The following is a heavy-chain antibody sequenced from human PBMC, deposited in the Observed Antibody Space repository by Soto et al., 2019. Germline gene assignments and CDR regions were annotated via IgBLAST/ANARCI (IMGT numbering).Heavy chain of an antibody. CDR1: GGSISSSSYY. J-gene: IGHJ4*02. D-gene: IGHD3-3*01. Sequence: SETLSLTCTVSGGSISSSSYYWGWIRQPPGKGLEWIGSIYYSGSTYYNPSLKSRVTISVDTSKNQFSLKLSSVTAADTAVYYRARHVTIFGVVIRPHYFDYWGQGTLVTVSS. CDR2: IYYSGST. V-gene: IGHV4-39*01. CDR3: ARHVTIFGVVIRPHYFDY.